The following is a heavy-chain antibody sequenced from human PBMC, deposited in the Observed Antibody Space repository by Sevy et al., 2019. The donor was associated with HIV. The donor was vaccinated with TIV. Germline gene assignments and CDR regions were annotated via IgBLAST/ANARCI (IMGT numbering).Heavy chain of an antibody. D-gene: IGHD5-12*01. J-gene: IGHJ6*02. V-gene: IGHV3-48*01. Sequence: GGSLRLSCAASGFTFSTYDMNWVRQAPGKGVEWISNISSSSSNIYYADSVKGRFTISRDNAKNSLFVQMHSLRAEDTAVYYCAREGGYTDQGMDVWGQGTTVTVSS. CDR2: ISSSSSNI. CDR3: AREGGYTDQGMDV. CDR1: GFTFSTYD.